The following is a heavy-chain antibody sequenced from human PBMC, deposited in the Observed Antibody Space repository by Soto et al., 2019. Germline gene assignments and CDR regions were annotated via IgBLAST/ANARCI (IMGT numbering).Heavy chain of an antibody. D-gene: IGHD3-3*02. CDR2: IVPTLRIT. J-gene: IGHJ4*02. V-gene: IGHV1-69*08. Sequence: QVQLVQSGAEVKKPGASLRVSCETSGGTSTIYTITWVRQAPGQGLQWMGRIVPTLRITNYAQEFQGRLTITADSSTSTAHIELTSLTSEDTAGYYCATDKYGAGRVGVHFWGQGTLVTVSS. CDR1: GGTSTIYT. CDR3: ATDKYGAGRVGVHF.